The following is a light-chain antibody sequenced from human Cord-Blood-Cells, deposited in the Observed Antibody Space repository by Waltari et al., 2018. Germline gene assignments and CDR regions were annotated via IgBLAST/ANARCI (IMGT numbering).Light chain of an antibody. CDR3: QQYYSTPRT. Sequence: DIQMTQSPSSLSASVGDRVTITCQASQDISNYLNWYQQKPGKAPKLLIYDASNLETGVPSRFSGSGSGTDFTFTISSLQAEDVAVYYCQQYYSTPRTFGQGTKLEIK. V-gene: IGKV1-33*01. CDR1: QDISNY. J-gene: IGKJ2*01. CDR2: DAS.